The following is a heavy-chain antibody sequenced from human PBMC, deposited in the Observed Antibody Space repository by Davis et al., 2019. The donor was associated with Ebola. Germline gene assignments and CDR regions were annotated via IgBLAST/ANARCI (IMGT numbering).Heavy chain of an antibody. CDR1: DGSIKSNSYY. J-gene: IGHJ6*02. V-gene: IGHV4-39*02. CDR3: ARGNYGDYIVLYYYNMDV. CDR2: VYYNGKT. D-gene: IGHD4-17*01. Sequence: SETLSLTCTVSDGSIKSNSYYWGWIRQPPGKGLEWIGSVYYNGKTTSNPSLKSRVTIYIDMSKNHFSLKLSSVTAADTAVYYCARGNYGDYIVLYYYNMDVWGQGTTVTVSS.